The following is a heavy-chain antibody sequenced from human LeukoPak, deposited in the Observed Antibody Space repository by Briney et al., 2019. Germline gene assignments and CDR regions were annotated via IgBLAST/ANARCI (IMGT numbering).Heavy chain of an antibody. CDR2: FFYSGST. J-gene: IGHJ4*02. CDR3: AKEGLAFDY. Sequence: SETLSLTCTVSGGSINSSSFYWGWIRQPPGKGLEWIGSFFYSGSTYYSPSLKSRVTISVDTSKNQFSLKLSSVTAADTAVYYCAKEGLAFDYWGQGTLVTVSS. CDR1: GGSINSSSFY. V-gene: IGHV4-39*07.